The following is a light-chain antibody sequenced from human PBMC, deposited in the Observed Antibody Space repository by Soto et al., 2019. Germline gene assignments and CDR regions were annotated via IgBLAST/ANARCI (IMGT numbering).Light chain of an antibody. CDR3: QQTHAVPLT. CDR2: AAS. Sequence: DIQMTQSPSSLSASVGDRVTIACGASQPIGNDLNWYQQKPGEAPKVLIFAASSLRSGVPSRFSGSGYGTDFTLTINNLHPEDSATYYCQQTHAVPLTFGQGTRLEIK. CDR1: QPIGND. J-gene: IGKJ5*01. V-gene: IGKV1-39*01.